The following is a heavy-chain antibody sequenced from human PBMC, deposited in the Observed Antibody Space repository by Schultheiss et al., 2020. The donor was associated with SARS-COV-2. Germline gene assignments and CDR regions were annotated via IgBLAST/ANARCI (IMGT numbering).Heavy chain of an antibody. CDR3: ARNKSITGTLGDY. D-gene: IGHD1-7*01. Sequence: SVKVSCKASGFTFTSSAMQWVRQAPGQGLEWMGGIIPISGTANYAQKFQGRVTMTTDTSTSTAYMELRSLRSDDTAVYYCARNKSITGTLGDYWGQGTLVTVSS. J-gene: IGHJ4*02. CDR1: GFTFTSSA. V-gene: IGHV1-69*05. CDR2: IIPISGTA.